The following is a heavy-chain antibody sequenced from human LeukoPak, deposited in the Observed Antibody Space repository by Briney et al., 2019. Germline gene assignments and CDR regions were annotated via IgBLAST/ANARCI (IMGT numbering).Heavy chain of an antibody. CDR3: ARGAKIAAAGTVGY. Sequence: GLSLTISCTGPGLSFTSFCIAWVRHIPGKGMGWIGFIYSGDSDTRYSPSFQGQVTISADKSISTAYLQWSSLEASDTAMYYCARGAKIAAAGTVGYWGQGALVTVSS. D-gene: IGHD6-13*01. CDR2: IYSGDSDT. CDR1: GLSFTSFC. V-gene: IGHV5-51*01. J-gene: IGHJ4*02.